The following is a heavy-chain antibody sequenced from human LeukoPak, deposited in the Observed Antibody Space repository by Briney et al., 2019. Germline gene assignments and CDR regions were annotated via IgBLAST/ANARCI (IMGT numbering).Heavy chain of an antibody. V-gene: IGHV3-64D*06. CDR2: ISSNGGSS. CDR3: VKDPQLRYFDRYYFDY. D-gene: IGHD3-9*01. J-gene: IGHJ4*02. CDR1: GFTFSSYA. Sequence: GGSLRLYCSASGFTFSSYAMHWVRQAPGKGLEYVSAISSNGGSSYYADSVKGRFTISRDNSKNTLYLQMSSLRAEDTAVYYCVKDPQLRYFDRYYFDYWGQGTLVTVSS.